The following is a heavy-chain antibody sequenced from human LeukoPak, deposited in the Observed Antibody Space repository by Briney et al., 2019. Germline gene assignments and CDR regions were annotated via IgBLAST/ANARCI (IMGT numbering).Heavy chain of an antibody. V-gene: IGHV1-69*04. CDR3: ARMLWEPSLEYYGMDV. CDR2: IIPILGIA. J-gene: IGHJ6*01. D-gene: IGHD1-26*01. Sequence: SSVTVSYMASGGTFSNYAISWVRQAPGQGLEWMGRIIPILGIANYPQKFQGRVTITADKSTSTAYMELSSLRSEDTAVYYCARMLWEPSLEYYGMDVWGQGTTVTVS. CDR1: GGTFSNYA.